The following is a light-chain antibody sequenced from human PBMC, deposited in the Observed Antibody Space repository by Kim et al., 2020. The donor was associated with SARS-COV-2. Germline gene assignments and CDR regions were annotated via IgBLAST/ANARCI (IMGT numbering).Light chain of an antibody. CDR2: QDG. J-gene: IGLJ3*02. Sequence: VSPGQTATITCSGDRLGDKYACWYQQKPGQSPVLVIYQDGKRPSGIPERFSGSNSGNTATLTISGTQAIDEGDYYCQAWDSSTAVFGGGTQLTVL. V-gene: IGLV3-1*01. CDR1: RLGDKY. CDR3: QAWDSSTAV.